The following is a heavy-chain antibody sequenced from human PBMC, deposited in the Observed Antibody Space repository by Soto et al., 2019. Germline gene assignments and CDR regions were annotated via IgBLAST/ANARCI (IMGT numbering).Heavy chain of an antibody. CDR3: ARGPGWLQPPDY. J-gene: IGHJ4*02. Sequence: SETLSLTCTVSGGSISSYYWSWIRQPPGKGLEWIGYIYYSGSTNYNPSLKSRVTISVDTSKNQFSLKLSSVTAADTAVYYCARGPGWLQPPDYWGQGTLVTVSS. CDR1: GGSISSYY. CDR2: IYYSGST. D-gene: IGHD5-18*01. V-gene: IGHV4-59*01.